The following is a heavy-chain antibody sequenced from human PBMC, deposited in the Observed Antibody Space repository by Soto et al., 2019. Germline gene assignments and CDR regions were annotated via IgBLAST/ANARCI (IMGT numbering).Heavy chain of an antibody. J-gene: IGHJ6*02. V-gene: IGHV1-69*01. CDR2: IIPIVGTT. CDR3: ARGKAKAHFYYGMDV. Sequence: QVQMVQSGAEVKKPGSSLKVSCKASGGTFSGYGISWVRQAPGQGLEWMGGIIPIVGTTNYAPNFRDRVTISADEARSTVYMDLSSLRTDDTAVYYCARGKAKAHFYYGMDVWGQGTAVTVSS. CDR1: GGTFSGYG.